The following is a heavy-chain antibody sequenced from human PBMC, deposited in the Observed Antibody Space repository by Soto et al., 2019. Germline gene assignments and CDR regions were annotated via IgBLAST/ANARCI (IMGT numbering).Heavy chain of an antibody. CDR2: IDPSDSYT. D-gene: IGHD2-2*01. V-gene: IGHV5-10-1*01. CDR3: ARQKLRGRIVVVPAATKSRSYGMDV. CDR1: GYSFTSYW. J-gene: IGHJ6*02. Sequence: PGESLKISCKGSGYSFTSYWISWVRQMPGKGLEWMGRIDPSDSYTNYSPSFQGHVTISADKSISTAYLQWSSLKASDTAMYYCARQKLRGRIVVVPAATKSRSYGMDVWGQGTTVTVSS.